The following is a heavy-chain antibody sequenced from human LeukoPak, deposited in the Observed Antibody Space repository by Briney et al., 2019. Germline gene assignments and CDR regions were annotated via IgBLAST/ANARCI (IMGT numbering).Heavy chain of an antibody. CDR3: AKGYSSSWYYKIFDY. CDR2: ISGSGGST. V-gene: IGHV3-23*01. D-gene: IGHD6-13*01. CDR1: GFTFSTYA. Sequence: GGSLRLSCAASGFTFSTYAVNWVRQAPGKGLEWVSTISGSGGSTYYADSVKGRFTISRDNSKNTLYLQMNSLRAEDTAVYYCAKGYSSSWYYKIFDYWGQGTLVTVSS. J-gene: IGHJ4*02.